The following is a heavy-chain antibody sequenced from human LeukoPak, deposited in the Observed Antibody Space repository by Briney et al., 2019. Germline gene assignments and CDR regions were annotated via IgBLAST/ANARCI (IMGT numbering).Heavy chain of an antibody. D-gene: IGHD1-26*01. Sequence: PGGSLRLSCAASGFTFSSYAMSWVRQAPGKGLEWVSAISGSGGSTYYADSVKGRFTISRDNSKNTLYLQMNSLRAEDTAVYYCAGFSGSYYHEYFQHWGQGTLVTVSS. V-gene: IGHV3-23*01. CDR3: AGFSGSYYHEYFQH. CDR2: ISGSGGST. J-gene: IGHJ1*01. CDR1: GFTFSSYA.